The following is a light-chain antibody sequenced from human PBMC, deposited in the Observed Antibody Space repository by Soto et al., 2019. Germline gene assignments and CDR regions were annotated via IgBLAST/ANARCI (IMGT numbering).Light chain of an antibody. CDR1: QSIDCK. J-gene: IGKJ3*01. Sequence: EIVMTQSPATLSVSPGERAALSCRASQSIDCKLAWYQQKLGQAPRLLIYAASTRATGIPARFSGSGSGTEFTLTISSLQSEDFGVYYCQHYNSWPGGFTFGLGTRVDIK. CDR3: QHYNSWPGGFT. V-gene: IGKV3-15*01. CDR2: AAS.